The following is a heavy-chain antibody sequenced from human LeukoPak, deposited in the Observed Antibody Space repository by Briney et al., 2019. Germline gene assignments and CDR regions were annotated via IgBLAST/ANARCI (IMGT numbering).Heavy chain of an antibody. J-gene: IGHJ6*02. CDR1: GFTFSSYS. V-gene: IGHV3-21*01. CDR3: ARLDCSSTSCYQYGMDV. Sequence: GGSLRLSCAASGFTFSSYSMNWVRQAPGKGLEWVSSINSSSSYIYYADSVKGRFTISRDNAKNSLYLQMNSLRAEDTAVYYCARLDCSSTSCYQYGMDVWGQGTTVTVSS. CDR2: INSSSSYI. D-gene: IGHD2-2*01.